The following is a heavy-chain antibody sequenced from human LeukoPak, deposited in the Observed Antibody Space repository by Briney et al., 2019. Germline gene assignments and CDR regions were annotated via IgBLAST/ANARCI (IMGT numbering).Heavy chain of an antibody. Sequence: SETLSLTCTVSGGSISSRSFYWGWIRQPPGKGLEWIGTIFYSGSTYYNPSLRSRVTMSVDTSKNQFSLRLSSVTAADTAVYYCARQGYISGQGFRNNWFDPWGQGSLVTVSS. V-gene: IGHV4-39*01. D-gene: IGHD6-19*01. CDR1: GGSISSRSFY. J-gene: IGHJ5*02. CDR2: IFYSGST. CDR3: ARQGYISGQGFRNNWFDP.